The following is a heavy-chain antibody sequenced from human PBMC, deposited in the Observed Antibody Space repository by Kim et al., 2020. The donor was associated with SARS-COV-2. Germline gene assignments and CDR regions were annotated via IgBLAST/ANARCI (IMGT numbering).Heavy chain of an antibody. V-gene: IGHV4-30-2*03. D-gene: IGHD3-22*01. CDR3: ARSAGSMIVASWFDP. Sequence: TLKSRVTISGDTSKNQFSLRLSSVTAADTAVYYCARSAGSMIVASWFDPWGQGTRVTVSS. J-gene: IGHJ5*02.